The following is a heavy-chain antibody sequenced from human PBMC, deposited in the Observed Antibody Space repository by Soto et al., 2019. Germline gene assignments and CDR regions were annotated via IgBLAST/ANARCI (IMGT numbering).Heavy chain of an antibody. D-gene: IGHD3-10*01. V-gene: IGHV4-34*01. CDR3: ARDGSGSYRNCRDFDY. CDR2: INHSGNT. J-gene: IGHJ4*02. CDR1: GGSFSGYY. Sequence: SETLSLTCAVYGGSFSGYYWTWIRQPPGTGLEWIGEINHSGNTNYNPSLKSRVTISVDTSKNQFSLKLSSVTAADAAVYYCARDGSGSYRNCRDFDYWAQGTLVTVSS.